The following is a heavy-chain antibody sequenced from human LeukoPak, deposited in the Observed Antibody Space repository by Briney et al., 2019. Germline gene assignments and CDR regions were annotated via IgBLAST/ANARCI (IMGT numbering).Heavy chain of an antibody. CDR2: IYHSGST. CDR3: ARIGGSYQDSGYYFDY. Sequence: SETLSLTCTVSGYSISSGYYWGWIRQPPGKGLEWIGSIYHSGSTYYNPSLKSRVTISVDTSKNQFSLKLSSVTAADTAVYYCARIGGSYQDSGYYFDYWGQGTLVTVSS. J-gene: IGHJ4*02. CDR1: GYSISSGYY. D-gene: IGHD1-26*01. V-gene: IGHV4-38-2*02.